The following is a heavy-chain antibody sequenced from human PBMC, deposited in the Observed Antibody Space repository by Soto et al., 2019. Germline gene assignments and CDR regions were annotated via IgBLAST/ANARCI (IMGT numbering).Heavy chain of an antibody. CDR2: IYPGDSDT. J-gene: IGHJ1*01. Sequence: PGQSLKISGKGSGYSFTRYWIGWVRQMPGKGLEWMGIIYPGDSDTRYSPSFQGQVTISADKSISTAYLQWSSLKASDTAMYYCARSILGYCSGGSCSVGYFQHWGQGTLVTVSS. CDR1: GYSFTRYW. V-gene: IGHV5-51*01. CDR3: ARSILGYCSGGSCSVGYFQH. D-gene: IGHD2-15*01.